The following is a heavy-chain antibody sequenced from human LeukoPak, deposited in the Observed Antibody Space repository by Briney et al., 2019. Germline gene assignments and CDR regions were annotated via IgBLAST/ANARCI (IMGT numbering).Heavy chain of an antibody. V-gene: IGHV3-30*02. CDR3: AKGHLRGVTHEYFDY. Sequence: PGGSLRLSCEASGFTFSSYGMHWVRQAPGKGLEWVAFIRYDGSNKYYADSVKGRFTISRDNSKNTLYLQMNSLRAEDTAVYYCAKGHLRGVTHEYFDYWGQGTLVTVSS. J-gene: IGHJ4*02. CDR2: IRYDGSNK. CDR1: GFTFSSYG. D-gene: IGHD3-10*01.